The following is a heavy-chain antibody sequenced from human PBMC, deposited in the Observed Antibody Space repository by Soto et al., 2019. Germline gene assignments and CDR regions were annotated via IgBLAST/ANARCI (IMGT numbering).Heavy chain of an antibody. CDR1: GYTFTSYY. J-gene: IGHJ6*02. CDR2: INPSGGST. CDR3: ARDRELPISTFYYYYGMDV. Sequence: GASVKVSCKASGYTFTSYYMHWVQQAPGQGREWMGIINPSGGSTSYAQKFQGRVTMTRDTSTSTVYMELSSLRSEDTAVYYCARDRELPISTFYYYYGMDVWGQGXTVTV. D-gene: IGHD1-26*01. V-gene: IGHV1-46*01.